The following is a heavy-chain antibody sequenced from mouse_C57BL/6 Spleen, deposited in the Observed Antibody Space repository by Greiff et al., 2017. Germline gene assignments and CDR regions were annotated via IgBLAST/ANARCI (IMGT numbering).Heavy chain of an antibody. CDR1: GFTFTDYY. CDR3: ARYTDYGNEDY. D-gene: IGHD2-1*01. Sequence: EVKLMESGGGLVQPGGSLSLSCAASGFTFTDYYMSWVRQPPGKALEWLGFIRNKANGYTTEYSASVKGRFTISRDNSQSILYLQMNALRAEDSATYYCARYTDYGNEDYWGKGTTLTVSS. V-gene: IGHV7-3*01. J-gene: IGHJ2*01. CDR2: IRNKANGYTT.